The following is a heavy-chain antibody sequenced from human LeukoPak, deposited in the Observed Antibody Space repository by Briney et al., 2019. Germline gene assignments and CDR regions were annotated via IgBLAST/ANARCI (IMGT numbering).Heavy chain of an antibody. Sequence: SETLSLTCTVSGGSISSGGYYWSWIRQHPGKGLEWIGYIYYSGSTYYNPSLKSRVTISVDTSKNQFSLKLSSVTAADTAVYYCARVGASNWFDPWGQGTLVTVSS. CDR3: ARVGASNWFDP. CDR1: GGSISSGGYY. V-gene: IGHV4-31*03. CDR2: IYYSGST. J-gene: IGHJ5*02.